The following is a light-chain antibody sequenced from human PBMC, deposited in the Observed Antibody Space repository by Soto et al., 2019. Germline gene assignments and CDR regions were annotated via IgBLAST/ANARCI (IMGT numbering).Light chain of an antibody. J-gene: IGKJ1*01. Sequence: QMTQSPSTFSVYVVAIVKITRSSRQIISSWLAWYQQKPGKAPKLLIYDASSLESGVPSRFSGSGSGTEFTLTISSLQPDDFATYYCQKYITYSWKCGQGHTGDI. CDR3: QKYITYSWK. CDR1: QIISSW. CDR2: DAS. V-gene: IGKV1-5*01.